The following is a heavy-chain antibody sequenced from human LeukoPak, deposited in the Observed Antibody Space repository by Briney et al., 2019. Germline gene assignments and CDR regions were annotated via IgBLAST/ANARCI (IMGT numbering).Heavy chain of an antibody. J-gene: IGHJ4*02. D-gene: IGHD3-22*01. V-gene: IGHV3-11*04. CDR1: GFTFSDYY. CDR3: AREEIMYYYDSSGYYSPDY. CDR2: ISSSGSTI. Sequence: GGSLRLSCAASGFTFSDYYMSWIRQAPGKGLEWVSYISSSGSTIYYADSVKGRFTISMDNAKNSLYLQMNSLRAEDTAVYYCAREEIMYYYDSSGYYSPDYWGQGTLVTVSS.